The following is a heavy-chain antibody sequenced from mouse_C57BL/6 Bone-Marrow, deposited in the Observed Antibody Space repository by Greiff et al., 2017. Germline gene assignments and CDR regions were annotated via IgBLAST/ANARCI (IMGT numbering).Heavy chain of an antibody. D-gene: IGHD1-1*01. Sequence: EVQLPQSGPELVKPGASVKISCKASGYTFTDYYMNWVKQSHGKSLEWIGDINPNNGGTSYNQKFKGKATLTVDKSSSTAYMELRSLTSEDSAVYYCARKVYYGRYFDYWGQGTTLTVSS. J-gene: IGHJ2*01. V-gene: IGHV1-26*01. CDR1: GYTFTDYY. CDR2: INPNNGGT. CDR3: ARKVYYGRYFDY.